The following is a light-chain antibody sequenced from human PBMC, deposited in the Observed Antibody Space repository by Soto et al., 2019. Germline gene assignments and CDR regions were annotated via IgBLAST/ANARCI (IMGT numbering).Light chain of an antibody. CDR1: SGHSSYT. J-gene: IGLJ3*02. CDR3: ETWDSNKWV. Sequence: QPVLTQSSSASASLGSSVKLTCTLSSGHSSYTIAWHQQLPGKAPRYLMNLEGSGSYNKGSGVPDRFSGSSSGADRYLTISNLQFEDEADYYCETWDSNKWVFGGGTKLPS. V-gene: IGLV4-60*02. CDR2: LEGSGSY.